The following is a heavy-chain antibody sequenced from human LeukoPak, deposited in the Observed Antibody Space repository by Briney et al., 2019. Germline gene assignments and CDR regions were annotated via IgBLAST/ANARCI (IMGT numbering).Heavy chain of an antibody. J-gene: IGHJ4*02. CDR3: ARAREAVTIDY. D-gene: IGHD4-17*01. CDR2: INHSGST. Sequence: SETLSLTCTVSGGSISSSFWNWNRQPPGKGLEWIGEINHSGSTNYNPSLKSRVIISVDTSKNQFSLKLSSVIAADTAVYYCARAREAVTIDYWGQGTLVTVSS. CDR1: GGSISSSF. V-gene: IGHV4-34*01.